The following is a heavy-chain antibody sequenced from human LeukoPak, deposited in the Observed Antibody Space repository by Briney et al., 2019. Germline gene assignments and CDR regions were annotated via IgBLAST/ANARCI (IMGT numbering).Heavy chain of an antibody. Sequence: GGSLRLSRAASGFTFSSYAMHWVRQAPGKGLEWVAVISYDGSNKYYADSVKGRFTISRDNSKNTLYLQMNSLRAEDTAVYYCATRRDYWGQGTLVTVSS. V-gene: IGHV3-30*01. CDR3: ATRRDY. CDR1: GFTFSSYA. J-gene: IGHJ4*02. CDR2: ISYDGSNK.